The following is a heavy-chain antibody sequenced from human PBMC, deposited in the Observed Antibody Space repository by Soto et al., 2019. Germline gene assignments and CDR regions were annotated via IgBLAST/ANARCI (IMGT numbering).Heavy chain of an antibody. Sequence: GGSLRLSCAASGFTFSASAMNWVRQASGKGLEWIGRIRSKANSHATAYAASVKGRFIISRDDSQNTVFLQMNSLKTEDTAVYYCTRLERRDHYDRTGSSPDQYGMDVWGQGTTVTVSS. CDR2: IRSKANSHAT. D-gene: IGHD3-22*01. J-gene: IGHJ6*02. CDR3: TRLERRDHYDRTGSSPDQYGMDV. V-gene: IGHV3-73*01. CDR1: GFTFSASA.